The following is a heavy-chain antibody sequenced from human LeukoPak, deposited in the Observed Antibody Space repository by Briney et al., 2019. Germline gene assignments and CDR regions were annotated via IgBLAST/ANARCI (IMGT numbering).Heavy chain of an antibody. CDR3: ARGVITFGGVTTVDY. V-gene: IGHV1-18*01. J-gene: IGHJ4*02. Sequence: ASVKVSCKASGYTFTSYDITWVRQAPGQGLEWMGWISTYSGNTNYAQSLQGRVTMTTDTSTTTAYMELRSLRSDDTAVYYCARGVITFGGVTTVDYWGQGTLVTVSS. CDR2: ISTYSGNT. CDR1: GYTFTSYD. D-gene: IGHD3-16*01.